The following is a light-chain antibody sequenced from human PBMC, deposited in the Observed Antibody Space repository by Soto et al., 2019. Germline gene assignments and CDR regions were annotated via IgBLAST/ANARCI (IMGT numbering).Light chain of an antibody. CDR2: EVS. CDR3: SSYAGRNNWV. Sequence: QSALTQPPSASGSPGQSVTISCTGTGSDVGGYNYVSWYQQHPGKAPQLMIYEVSERPSGVPDRFSGSKSGNTASLTVSGLQAEDEADYYCSSYAGRNNWVFGTGTKLTVL. J-gene: IGLJ1*01. V-gene: IGLV2-8*01. CDR1: GSDVGGYNY.